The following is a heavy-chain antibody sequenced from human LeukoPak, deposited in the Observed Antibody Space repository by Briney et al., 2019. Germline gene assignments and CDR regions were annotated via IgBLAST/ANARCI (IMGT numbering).Heavy chain of an antibody. CDR3: ATRYCGGDCYFPGYFQH. Sequence: ASVKVSCKASGYTFTSCGISWVRQAPGQGLEWMGWISAYNGNTNYAQKLQGRVTMTTDTSTSTAYMELRSLRSDDTAVYYCATRYCGGDCYFPGYFQHWGQGTLVTVSS. CDR2: ISAYNGNT. V-gene: IGHV1-18*01. CDR1: GYTFTSCG. D-gene: IGHD2-21*02. J-gene: IGHJ1*01.